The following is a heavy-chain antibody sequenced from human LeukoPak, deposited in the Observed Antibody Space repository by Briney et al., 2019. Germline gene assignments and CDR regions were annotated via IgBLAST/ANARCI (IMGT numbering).Heavy chain of an antibody. J-gene: IGHJ4*02. Sequence: GASVKVSCKASGYTFTGYYMHWVRQAPGQGLEWMGRINPNSGGTNYAQKFQGRVTMTRDTSINTAYMELSRLRSDDTAVYYCARLGYCSSTSCPLFDYWGQGTLVTVSS. CDR2: INPNSGGT. CDR3: ARLGYCSSTSCPLFDY. D-gene: IGHD2-2*01. CDR1: GYTFTGYY. V-gene: IGHV1-2*06.